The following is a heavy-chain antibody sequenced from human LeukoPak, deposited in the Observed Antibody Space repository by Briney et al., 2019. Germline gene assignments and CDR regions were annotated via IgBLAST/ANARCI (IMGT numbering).Heavy chain of an antibody. CDR3: ARSGQLWLHSADY. CDR2: INAGNGNT. Sequence: ASVKVSCKASGYTFTSYAMHWVRQAPGQRLEWMGWINAGNGNTKYSQKFQGRVTITRDTSASTAYMELSSLRSEDTAVYYCARSGQLWLHSADYWGPGTLVTVSS. CDR1: GYTFTSYA. J-gene: IGHJ4*02. D-gene: IGHD5-18*01. V-gene: IGHV1-3*01.